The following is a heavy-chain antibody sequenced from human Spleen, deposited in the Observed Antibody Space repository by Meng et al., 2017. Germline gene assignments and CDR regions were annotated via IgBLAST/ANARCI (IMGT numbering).Heavy chain of an antibody. CDR3: ASGNGLDYGDYPFDH. D-gene: IGHD4-17*01. J-gene: IGHJ4*02. Sequence: VQRVQSGSEFKGPWASVKVSCKASGYTFTNYAMNWVRQAPGQGLEWMGWINTYTGNPTYARGFTGRFVFSLDTSVTTAYLQISSLKAEDTAVYYCASGNGLDYGDYPFDHWGQGTLVTVSS. CDR1: GYTFTNYA. CDR2: INTYTGNP. V-gene: IGHV7-4-1*02.